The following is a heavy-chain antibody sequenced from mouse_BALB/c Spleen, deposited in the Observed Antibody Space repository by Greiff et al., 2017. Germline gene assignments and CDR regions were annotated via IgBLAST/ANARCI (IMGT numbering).Heavy chain of an antibody. V-gene: IGHV5-17*02. J-gene: IGHJ3*01. Sequence: EVKLVESGGGLVQPGGSRKLSCAASGFTFSSFGMHWVRQAPEKGLEWVAYISSGSSTIYYADTVKGRFTISRDNPKNTLFLQMTSLRSEDTAMYYCARLAIYGNHRRNPAGFAYWGQGTLVTVSA. CDR2: ISSGSSTI. CDR1: GFTFSSFG. D-gene: IGHD2-1*01. CDR3: ARLAIYGNHRRNPAGFAY.